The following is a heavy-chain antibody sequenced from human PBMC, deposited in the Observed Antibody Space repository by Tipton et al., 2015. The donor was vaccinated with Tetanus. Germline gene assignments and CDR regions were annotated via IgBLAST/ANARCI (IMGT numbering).Heavy chain of an antibody. J-gene: IGHJ4*02. CDR2: IFYSGNS. D-gene: IGHD3-10*01. CDR1: GDSGSRHY. CDR3: TRANHEFPKKGPFDS. Sequence: LRLSCSVSGDSGSRHYWSWIRQPPGKGLEWIGDIFYSGNSIPNPSFRSRVTMSADTSRNQFSLKLTSVTAADTAVYYCTRANHEFPKKGPFDSWGQGTLVIVS. V-gene: IGHV4-59*02.